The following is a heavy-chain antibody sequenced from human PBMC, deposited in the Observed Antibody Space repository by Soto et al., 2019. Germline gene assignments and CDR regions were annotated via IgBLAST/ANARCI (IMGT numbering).Heavy chain of an antibody. CDR3: ARDIHYYDSSGYYPQDY. CDR1: GYTFTSYG. J-gene: IGHJ4*02. V-gene: IGHV1-18*04. D-gene: IGHD3-22*01. Sequence: QVQLVQSGAEVKKPGASVKVSCKASGYTFTSYGISWVRQAPGQGLEWMGWISAYNGNTNYEQKLQGRVTMTTHTSTSTAYMELRSLRSDDTAVYYCARDIHYYDSSGYYPQDYWGQGTLVTVSS. CDR2: ISAYNGNT.